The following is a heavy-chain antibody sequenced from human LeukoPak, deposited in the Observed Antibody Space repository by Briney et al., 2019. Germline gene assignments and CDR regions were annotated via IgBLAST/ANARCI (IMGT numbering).Heavy chain of an antibody. CDR1: GYTFTGYY. J-gene: IGHJ6*03. D-gene: IGHD3-10*01. CDR3: ARDPRGYYYYMDV. CDR2: INPNSGGT. Sequence: ASVKVSCKASGYTFTGYYMHWVRQAPGQGLEWMGWINPNSGGTNYAQKFQGRVTMTSDTSISTAYMELSRLRSDDTAVYYCARDPRGYYYYMDVWGKGTTVTVSS. V-gene: IGHV1-2*02.